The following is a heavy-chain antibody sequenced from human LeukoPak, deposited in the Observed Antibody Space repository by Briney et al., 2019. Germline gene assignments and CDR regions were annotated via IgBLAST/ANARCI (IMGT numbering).Heavy chain of an antibody. V-gene: IGHV3-30*01. CDR1: GFTFSSYA. Sequence: GSLRLSCAASGFTFSSYAMHWVRQAPGKGLEWVAVISYDGGNKHSATSVTGRFTLSRDNSKNTVYLQMNSLRAEDTAVYYCARRSSSWNQIVDYFDDWGQGTLVTVSS. CDR2: ISYDGGNK. J-gene: IGHJ4*02. CDR3: ARRSSSWNQIVDYFDD. D-gene: IGHD6-13*01.